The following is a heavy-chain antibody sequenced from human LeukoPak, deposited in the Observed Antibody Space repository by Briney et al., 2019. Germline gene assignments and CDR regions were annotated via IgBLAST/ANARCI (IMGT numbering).Heavy chain of an antibody. Sequence: SETLSLTCTVSGGSISSGGYYWSWIRQHPGKGLEWIGYIYYSGSTYYNPSLKSRVTISVDTSKNQFSLKLSSVTAADTAVYYRARGHVENNGGDFDYWGQGTLVTVSS. D-gene: IGHD3-16*01. J-gene: IGHJ4*02. V-gene: IGHV4-31*03. CDR1: GGSISSGGYY. CDR3: ARGHVENNGGDFDY. CDR2: IYYSGST.